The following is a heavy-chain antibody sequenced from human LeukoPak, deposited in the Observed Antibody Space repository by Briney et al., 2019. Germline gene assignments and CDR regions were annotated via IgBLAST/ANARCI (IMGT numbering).Heavy chain of an antibody. D-gene: IGHD6-13*01. CDR3: ARVAEAAAFDS. CDR2: IYSGGIT. J-gene: IGHJ4*02. Sequence: PGGSLRLSCAASGFTIGSYYMSWVRQAPGKGLEWVSIIYSGGITYYADSVKGRFTISRDNSKNTLYLQMNSLRAEDTAVYYCARVAEAAAFDSWGQGTLVTVSS. CDR1: GFTIGSYY. V-gene: IGHV3-66*01.